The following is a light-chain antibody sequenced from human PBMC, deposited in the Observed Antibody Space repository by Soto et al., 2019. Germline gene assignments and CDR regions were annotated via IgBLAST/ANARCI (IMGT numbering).Light chain of an antibody. J-gene: IGKJ2*01. CDR1: QSVSSY. CDR3: QQRSNWPGT. V-gene: IGKV3-11*01. Sequence: EIVLTQSPATLSLSPGERATLSCRASQSVSSYLAWYQQKPGQAPRLLIYDASSRATGIPARFSGSGSGTDFTLTISRLEPEDVAVYYCQQRSNWPGTFGQGTKLEIK. CDR2: DAS.